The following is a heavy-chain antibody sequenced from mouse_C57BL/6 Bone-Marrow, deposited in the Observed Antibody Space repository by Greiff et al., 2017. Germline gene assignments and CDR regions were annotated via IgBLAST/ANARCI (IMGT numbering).Heavy chain of an antibody. J-gene: IGHJ3*01. CDR2: IRSKSNNYAT. V-gene: IGHV10-1*01. Sequence: GGGLVQPKGSLKLSCAASGFSFNTYAMNWVRQAPGKGLEWVARIRSKSNNYATYYADSVKDRFTISRDDPESMLYLQMNNLETEDTAMYYCVRDSSGSFAYWGQGTLVTVSA. D-gene: IGHD3-2*02. CDR1: GFSFNTYA. CDR3: VRDSSGSFAY.